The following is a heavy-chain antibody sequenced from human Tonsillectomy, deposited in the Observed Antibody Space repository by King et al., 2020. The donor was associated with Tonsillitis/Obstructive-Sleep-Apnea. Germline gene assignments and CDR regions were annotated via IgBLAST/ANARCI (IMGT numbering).Heavy chain of an antibody. Sequence: VQLQQWGAGLLKPLETLSLTCSVYGGSFSGYYWRWSRQSPGTGLEWIGEIHHSGSTNYNPSLKGRVTRSVDTSKNQVSLKLSSVTAADTAVYYCARGFSRTSYYYYYMDVWGKGSTVTVSS. J-gene: IGHJ6*03. V-gene: IGHV4-34*01. D-gene: IGHD1-14*01. CDR3: ARGFSRTSYYYYYMDV. CDR1: GGSFSGYY. CDR2: IHHSGST.